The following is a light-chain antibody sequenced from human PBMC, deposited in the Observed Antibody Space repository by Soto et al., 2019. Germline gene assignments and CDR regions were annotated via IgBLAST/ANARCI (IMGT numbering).Light chain of an antibody. V-gene: IGKV3-20*01. Sequence: EIVLTQSPGTLSLSPGQRATLSCRASQSVSSSFLTWYQQKPGQAPRLLIYGTSTRATGIPDRFSGSGSGPDFTLTISRLEPEDFAVYYCQHYDSSRFTFGPRSKVDIK. CDR2: GTS. J-gene: IGKJ3*01. CDR3: QHYDSSRFT. CDR1: QSVSSSF.